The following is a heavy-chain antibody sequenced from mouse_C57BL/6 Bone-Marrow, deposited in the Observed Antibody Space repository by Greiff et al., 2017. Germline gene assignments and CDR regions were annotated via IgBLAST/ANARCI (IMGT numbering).Heavy chain of an antibody. Sequence: QVQLKESGPELVKPGASVKLSCKASGYTFTSYGINWVKQRPGQGLEWIGWISPRDGSTKYNEKFKGQATLTVDTSSSAAYMQLHSLTSEDSAVYFCARLEFDGSSGDWYFDVWGTGTTVTVSS. CDR1: GYTFTSYG. CDR3: ARLEFDGSSGDWYFDV. D-gene: IGHD1-1*01. CDR2: ISPRDGST. V-gene: IGHV1-85*01. J-gene: IGHJ1*03.